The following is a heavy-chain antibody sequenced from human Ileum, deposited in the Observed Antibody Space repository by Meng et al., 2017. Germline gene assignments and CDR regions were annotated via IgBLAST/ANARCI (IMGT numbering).Heavy chain of an antibody. Sequence: GESLKISCATSGFTFSSYEMNWVRQAPGKGLERVSYIRRNSRTIYYAASVKGRFAISTDSAKNSLYLKMKSLRVEDTAGYYCVASSASFARAGSFDYWGRGTLVTVSS. CDR3: VASSASFARAGSFDY. V-gene: IGHV3-48*03. CDR1: GFTFSSYE. J-gene: IGHJ4*02. D-gene: IGHD3-22*01. CDR2: IRRNSRTI.